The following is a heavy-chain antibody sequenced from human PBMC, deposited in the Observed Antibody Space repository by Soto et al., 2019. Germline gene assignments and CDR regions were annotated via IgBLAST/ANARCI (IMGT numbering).Heavy chain of an antibody. CDR3: AKVYCSGGSCYSRDAFDI. CDR2: INAGNGNT. D-gene: IGHD2-15*01. CDR1: GYTFTSYA. Sequence: QVQLVQSGAEVKKPGASVKVSCKASGYTFTSYAMHWVRQAPGQRLEWMGWINAGNGNTKYSQKFQGRVTITRDTSASTAYMDLSSLRSEDTAVYYCAKVYCSGGSCYSRDAFDIWGQGTMVTVSS. J-gene: IGHJ3*02. V-gene: IGHV1-3*01.